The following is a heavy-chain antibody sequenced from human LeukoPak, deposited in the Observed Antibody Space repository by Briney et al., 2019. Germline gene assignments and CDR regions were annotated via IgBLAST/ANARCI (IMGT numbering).Heavy chain of an antibody. V-gene: IGHV4-59*01. CDR3: AGDLELERNRWNYFES. CDR1: GXSISSFF. D-gene: IGHD1-1*01. J-gene: IGHJ4*02. CDR2: MHYSGDS. Sequence: ASETLSLTCTVSGXSISSFFWSWIRQPPGKGLEWIGSMHYSGDSKYNPSLRSRVSLSIDTSKQQFSLRLSSVTAADTAVYYCAGDLELERNRWNYFESWGQGAMVTVSS.